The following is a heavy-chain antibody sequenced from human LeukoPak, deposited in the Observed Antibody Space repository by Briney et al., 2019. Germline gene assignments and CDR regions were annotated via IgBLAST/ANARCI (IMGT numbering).Heavy chain of an antibody. V-gene: IGHV4-39*07. J-gene: IGHJ4*02. CDR1: GGSISSSIYY. CDR2: IYYSGST. CDR3: ARSIQLWPHSTFDY. D-gene: IGHD5-18*01. Sequence: SETLSLTYTVSGGSISSSIYYWGWIRQPPGKGLEWIGNIYYSGSTYYNPSLQSRVTISVDTSKNQFSLKVSSVTAADTAVYYCARSIQLWPHSTFDYWGQGTLVTVSS.